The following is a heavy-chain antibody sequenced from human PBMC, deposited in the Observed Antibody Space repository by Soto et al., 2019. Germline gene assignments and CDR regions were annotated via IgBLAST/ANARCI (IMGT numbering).Heavy chain of an antibody. CDR3: ARESRFLAWLSLIWFDP. V-gene: IGHV3-48*02. CDR1: GFTFSSYS. Sequence: GGSLRLSCAASGFTFSSYSMNWVRQAPGKGLEWVSYISSSSSTIYYADSVKGRFTISRDNAKNSLYLQMNSLRDEDTAVYYCARESRFLAWLSLIWFDPWGQGTLVTSPQ. CDR2: ISSSSSTI. J-gene: IGHJ5*02. D-gene: IGHD3-3*01.